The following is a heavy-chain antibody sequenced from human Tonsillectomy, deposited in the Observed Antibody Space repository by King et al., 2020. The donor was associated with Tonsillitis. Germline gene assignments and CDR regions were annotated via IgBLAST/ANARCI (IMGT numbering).Heavy chain of an antibody. CDR1: GGSFSGYY. J-gene: IGHJ6*02. CDR2: INHSGST. CDR3: ARVSEIDNYYYGMDV. D-gene: IGHD5-24*01. V-gene: IGHV4-34*01. Sequence: VQLQQWGAGLLKPSETLSLTCAVYGGSFSGYYWSWIRQPPGKGLEWIGEINHSGSTNYNPSLKSRVTISVDTSKNQFSLKLSSGTAADTAVYYCARVSEIDNYYYGMDVWGQGTTVTVSS.